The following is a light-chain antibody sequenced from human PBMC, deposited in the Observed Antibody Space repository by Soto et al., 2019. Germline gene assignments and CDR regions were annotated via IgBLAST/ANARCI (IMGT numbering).Light chain of an antibody. V-gene: IGLV2-14*01. CDR2: GVS. CDR3: SSYTRSSTPV. J-gene: IGLJ3*02. CDR1: ASDIGNYNY. Sequence: QSALTQPASVSGSPGQSITISCTGTASDIGNYNYVSWYQLHPGKAPKLLIYGVSNRPSGVSNRFSGSKSGNTASLTISGLQAEDEADYYCSSYTRSSTPVFGGGTKLTVL.